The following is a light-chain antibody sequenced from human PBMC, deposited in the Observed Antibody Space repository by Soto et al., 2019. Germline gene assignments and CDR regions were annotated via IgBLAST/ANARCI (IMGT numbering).Light chain of an antibody. CDR3: QQTNSFPLT. CDR1: QDISSW. J-gene: IGKJ4*01. V-gene: IGKV1-12*01. CDR2: AAS. Sequence: DLPMTQSPSSVSASVGDRVTITCRASQDISSWFGWYQLKPGKAPKLLNYAASSLQSGVPSSISGSGSETEFTLTSSGQPPEDFATYFCQQTNSFPLTFGGGTKVEIK.